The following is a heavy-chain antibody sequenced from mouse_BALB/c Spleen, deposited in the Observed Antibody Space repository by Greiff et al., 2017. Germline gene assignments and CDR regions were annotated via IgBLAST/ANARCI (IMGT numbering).Heavy chain of an antibody. CDR3: ARSPDGYYAMDY. Sequence: EVQVVESGGGLVQPGGSRKLSCAASGFTFSSFGMHWVRQAPEKGLEWVAYISSGSSTIYYADTVKGRFTISRDNPKNTLFLQMTSLRSEDTAMYYCARSPDGYYAMDYWGQGTSVTVSS. CDR1: GFTFSSFG. D-gene: IGHD2-3*01. V-gene: IGHV5-17*02. CDR2: ISSGSSTI. J-gene: IGHJ4*01.